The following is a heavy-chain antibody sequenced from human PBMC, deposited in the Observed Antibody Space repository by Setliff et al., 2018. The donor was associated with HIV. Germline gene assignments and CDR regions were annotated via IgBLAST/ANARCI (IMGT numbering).Heavy chain of an antibody. J-gene: IGHJ3*02. Sequence: ASVKVSCKSSGYTFTGHYIHWVRQAPGQGLEWMGWINPNTGGTNYAQKFQGRVTMARDTSISTAYMELRRLRSDDTAMYYCARDQTPLDAFDIWGQGTMVTVSS. CDR1: GYTFTGHY. CDR2: INPNTGGT. V-gene: IGHV1-2*02. D-gene: IGHD2-15*01. CDR3: ARDQTPLDAFDI.